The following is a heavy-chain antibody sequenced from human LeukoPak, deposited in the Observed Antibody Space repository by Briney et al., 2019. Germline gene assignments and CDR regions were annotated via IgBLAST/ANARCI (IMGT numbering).Heavy chain of an antibody. Sequence: GSLRLSCAASGFTFNNAWMSWVRQAPGKGLEWVSYISSSGTSIYYADSVRGRFTISRDNAKNSLYLQMNSLRAEDTALYYCARDVTYHGGDWFDPWGQGTLVTVSS. D-gene: IGHD4-23*01. CDR3: ARDVTYHGGDWFDP. CDR2: ISSSGTSI. V-gene: IGHV3-48*04. J-gene: IGHJ5*02. CDR1: GFTFNNAW.